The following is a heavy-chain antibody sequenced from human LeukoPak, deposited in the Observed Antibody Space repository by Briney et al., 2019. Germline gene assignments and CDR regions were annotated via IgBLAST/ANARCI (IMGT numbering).Heavy chain of an antibody. Sequence: GGSLRLSCAASGFTFSNYAMTWVRQAPGKGLEWVSDISGGGGGTFYADSVRGRFTISRDNSKNTLYLQMNSLRAEDTAVYYCARDRVLLWFGELFHWGQGTLVTVSS. V-gene: IGHV3-23*01. J-gene: IGHJ4*02. CDR3: ARDRVLLWFGELFH. CDR2: ISGGGGGT. CDR1: GFTFSNYA. D-gene: IGHD3-10*01.